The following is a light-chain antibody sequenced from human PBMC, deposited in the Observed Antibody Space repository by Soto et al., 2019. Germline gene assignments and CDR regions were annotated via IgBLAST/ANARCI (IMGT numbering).Light chain of an antibody. CDR2: GAS. CDR1: QSVSNN. Sequence: EIVLTQSPGTLSLSPGERATLSCRASQSVSNNYLAWYQQKPGQAPRLLIYGASTRATGIAARFSGSGSGTEFTLTISSLQSEDFAVYYCQQYNNWPPITFGQGTRLEIK. V-gene: IGKV3-15*01. J-gene: IGKJ5*01. CDR3: QQYNNWPPIT.